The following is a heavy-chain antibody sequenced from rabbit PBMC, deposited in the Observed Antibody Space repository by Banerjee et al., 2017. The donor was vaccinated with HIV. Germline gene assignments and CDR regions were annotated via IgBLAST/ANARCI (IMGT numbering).Heavy chain of an antibody. D-gene: IGHD1-1*01. Sequence: QEQLEESGGGLVKPEGSLTLTCKASGFSFSGAYYMCWVRQAPGKGLEWIACIYAGTVDSTYYANWAKGRFTISKTSSTTVTLQMTSLTAADTATYLCARDRAIDSDYLLIGLDLWGPGTLVTVS. CDR3: ARDRAIDSDYLLIGLDL. CDR2: IYAGTVDST. CDR1: GFSFSGAYY. J-gene: IGHJ4*01. V-gene: IGHV1S45*01.